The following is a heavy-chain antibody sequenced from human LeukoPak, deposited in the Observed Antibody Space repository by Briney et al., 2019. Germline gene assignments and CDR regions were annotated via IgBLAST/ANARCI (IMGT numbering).Heavy chain of an antibody. CDR3: ARGFNDFWSGSQLEY. CDR2: ISYDGGKT. V-gene: IGHV3-30-3*01. Sequence: GGSLRLSCAASGFIFSGYAMHWARQAPGKGLEWVAVISYDGGKTYYADSVKGRFTISRDNSKSTLYLQMNSLRSEDTAVYYCARGFNDFWSGSQLEYWGQGTLVTVSS. CDR1: GFIFSGYA. D-gene: IGHD3-3*01. J-gene: IGHJ4*02.